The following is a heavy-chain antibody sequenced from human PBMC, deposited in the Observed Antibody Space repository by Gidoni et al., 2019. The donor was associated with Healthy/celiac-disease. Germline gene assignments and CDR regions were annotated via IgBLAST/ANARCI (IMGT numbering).Heavy chain of an antibody. CDR3: ARNGGFIDY. V-gene: IGHV3-7*01. J-gene: IGHJ4*02. CDR1: GFTFSSDW. CDR2: IKQDGSEK. Sequence: EVQLVESGGGLVQPGGSLRLSWAASGFTFSSDWMSWVRQAPGKGLEWGANIKQDGSEKYYVDSVKGRFTISRDNAKNSLYLQMNSLRAEDTAVYYCARNGGFIDYWGQGTLVTVSS. D-gene: IGHD2-8*01.